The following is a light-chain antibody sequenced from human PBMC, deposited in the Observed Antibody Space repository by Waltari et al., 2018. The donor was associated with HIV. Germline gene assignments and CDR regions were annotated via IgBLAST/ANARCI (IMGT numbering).Light chain of an antibody. CDR2: DNN. CDR3: GTWDSSLRAVV. CDR1: NSNIGNNY. Sequence: VSAAPGQKVPISCSGSNSNIGNNYVSWYQQVPGTAPKLLNYDNNKRPSGIPDRFSGSKSGSSATLGITGLQTGDEADYSCGTWDSSLRAVVFGGGTKLTVL. J-gene: IGLJ2*01. V-gene: IGLV1-51*01.